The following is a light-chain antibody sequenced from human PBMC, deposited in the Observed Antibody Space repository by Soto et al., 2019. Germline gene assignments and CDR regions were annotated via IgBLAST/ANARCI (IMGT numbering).Light chain of an antibody. J-gene: IGLJ1*01. CDR3: SSFTDGNYLV. CDR2: DVT. Sequence: QSALTQSPSASGSPGQSVTISCTGTSSDIGGYNSVSWYQQHPGKAPKVMIYDVTKRPSGVPDRFSGSKSGNTASLTVSALQAEDEADYYCSSFTDGNYLVFGTGTKV. CDR1: SSDIGGYNS. V-gene: IGLV2-8*01.